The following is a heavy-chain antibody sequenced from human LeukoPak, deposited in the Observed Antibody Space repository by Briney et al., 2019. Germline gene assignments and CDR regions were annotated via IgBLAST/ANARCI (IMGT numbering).Heavy chain of an antibody. CDR2: IYSDGTT. D-gene: IGHD2-2*01. CDR3: ARWYVSSTTCYYDY. J-gene: IGHJ4*02. Sequence: PGGSLRLSCAASGFSVSSNYMSWVRLAPGKGLEWVSIIYSDGTTYYTDSVKGRFTISRDNSKNTLYLQMNSLRVEDTALYYCARWYVSSTTCYYDYWGQGTLVTVSS. V-gene: IGHV3-53*01. CDR1: GFSVSSNY.